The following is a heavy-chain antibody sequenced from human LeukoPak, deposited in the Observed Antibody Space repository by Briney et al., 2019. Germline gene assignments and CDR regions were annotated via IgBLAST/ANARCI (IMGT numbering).Heavy chain of an antibody. V-gene: IGHV4-61*02. D-gene: IGHD6-13*01. Sequence: KPSETLSLTCTVSGGSISSGSYYWSWIRQPAGKGLEWIRRIYTSGSTNYNPSLKSRVTISVDTSKNQFSLKLSSVTAADTAVYYCARAAYSHDAFDIWGQGTMVTVSS. CDR2: IYTSGST. J-gene: IGHJ3*02. CDR3: ARAAYSHDAFDI. CDR1: GGSISSGSYY.